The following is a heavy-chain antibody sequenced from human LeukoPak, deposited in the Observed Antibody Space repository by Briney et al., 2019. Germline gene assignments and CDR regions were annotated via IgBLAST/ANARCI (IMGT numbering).Heavy chain of an antibody. J-gene: IGHJ6*02. CDR3: ARDAEYYYGSGSYSSGIDV. CDR1: GGSIRSGGYY. D-gene: IGHD3-10*01. Sequence: SETLSLTCTVSGGSIRSGGYYWSWIRQHPGKGLEWIGYMYYSGSTYYNPSLKTRVSISVDTSKNQFSLKLSSVTAADTAVYYCARDAEYYYGSGSYSSGIDVWGQGTTVTVSS. CDR2: MYYSGST. V-gene: IGHV4-31*03.